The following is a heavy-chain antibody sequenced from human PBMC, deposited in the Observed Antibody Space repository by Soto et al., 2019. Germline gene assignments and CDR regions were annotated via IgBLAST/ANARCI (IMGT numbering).Heavy chain of an antibody. CDR1: GYTFTSYY. J-gene: IGHJ6*02. CDR2: INPCGGST. Sequence: ASVKVSCKASGYTFTSYYMHWVRQAPGQRLEWMGKINPCGGSTSYAQKFQGRVTMTRDTSTSTVYMELSSLRSEDTAVYYCARDCSSTSCYGAGSDYYYGMDVWGQGTTVTVSS. V-gene: IGHV1-46*01. D-gene: IGHD2-2*01. CDR3: ARDCSSTSCYGAGSDYYYGMDV.